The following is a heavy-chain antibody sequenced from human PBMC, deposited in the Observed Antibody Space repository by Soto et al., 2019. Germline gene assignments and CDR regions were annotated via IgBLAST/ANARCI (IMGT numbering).Heavy chain of an antibody. Sequence: EVQLVESGGRLVQPGGSLRLSCAASGFTFSDHYMDWVRQAPGKGLEWVGRTRNKANSYTTEYAASVKGRFTISRDDSKNSLYLQMNSLKTEDTAVYYCARGGYGEIDYWGQGTLVTVSS. J-gene: IGHJ4*02. D-gene: IGHD4-17*01. CDR3: ARGGYGEIDY. CDR1: GFTFSDHY. V-gene: IGHV3-72*01. CDR2: TRNKANSYTT.